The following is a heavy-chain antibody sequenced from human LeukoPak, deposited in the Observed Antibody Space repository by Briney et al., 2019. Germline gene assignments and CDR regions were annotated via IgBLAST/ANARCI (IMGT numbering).Heavy chain of an antibody. Sequence: PSETLSLTCTVSPDSTTSNFWSWIRQPPGKGLEWIGEINHSGSTNYNPSLKSRVTISVDTSKNQFSLKLSSVTAADTAVYYCASLGYSYGPDAFDIWGQGTMVTVSS. CDR3: ASLGYSYGPDAFDI. J-gene: IGHJ3*02. V-gene: IGHV4-34*01. CDR2: INHSGST. CDR1: PDSTTSNF. D-gene: IGHD5-18*01.